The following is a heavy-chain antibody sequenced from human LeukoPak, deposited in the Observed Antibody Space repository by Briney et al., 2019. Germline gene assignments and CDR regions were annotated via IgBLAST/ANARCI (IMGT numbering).Heavy chain of an antibody. J-gene: IGHJ4*02. CDR2: IIPIFGTA. CDR3: ASGSTSGSYPKGFDY. D-gene: IGHD1-26*01. V-gene: IGHV1-69*01. CDR1: GGTFSSYA. Sequence: ASVKVSCKASGGTFSSYAISWVRRAPGQGLEWMGGIIPIFGTANYAQKFQGRVTITADESTSTAYMELSSLRSEDTAVYYCASGSTSGSYPKGFDYWGQGTLVTVSS.